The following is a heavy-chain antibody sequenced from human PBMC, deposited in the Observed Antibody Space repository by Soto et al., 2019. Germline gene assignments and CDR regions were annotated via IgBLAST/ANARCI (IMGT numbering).Heavy chain of an antibody. D-gene: IGHD3-3*01. V-gene: IGHV3-48*03. Sequence: SGGSLRLSCAASGFTFSSYEMNWVRQAPGKGLEWVSYISSSGSTIYYADSVKGRFTISRDNAKNSLYLQMNSLRAEDTAKYYCVKDLNYDFWSGYNYYALENWGQGTTVTVSS. CDR2: ISSSGSTI. CDR3: VKDLNYDFWSGYNYYALEN. CDR1: GFTFSSYE. J-gene: IGHJ6*02.